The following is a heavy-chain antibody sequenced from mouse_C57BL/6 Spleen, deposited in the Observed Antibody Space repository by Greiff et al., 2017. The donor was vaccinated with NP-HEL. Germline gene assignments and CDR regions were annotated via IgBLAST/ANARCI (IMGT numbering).Heavy chain of an antibody. D-gene: IGHD3-2*02. V-gene: IGHV1-55*01. CDR2: IYPGSGST. CDR1: GYTFTSYW. CDR3: ARRKAAQSRMDY. Sequence: QVQLQQPGAELVKPGASVKMSCKASGYTFTSYWITWVKQRPGQGLEWIGDIYPGSGSTNYNEKFKSKATLTVDTSSSTAYMQLSSLTSEDSAVYYCARRKAAQSRMDYWGQGTSVTVSS. J-gene: IGHJ4*01.